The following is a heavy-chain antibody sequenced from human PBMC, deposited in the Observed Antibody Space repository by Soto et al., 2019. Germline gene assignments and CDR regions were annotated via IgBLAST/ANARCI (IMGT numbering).Heavy chain of an antibody. Sequence: GGSLRLSCAASGFTFSSYSMNWVRQAPGKGLEWVSSISSSSSYIYYADSVKGRFTISRDNAKNSLYLQMNSLRAEDTAVYYCARDSMTTVVNYYYYGMDVWGQGTTVTVSS. J-gene: IGHJ6*02. CDR2: ISSSSSYI. D-gene: IGHD4-17*01. V-gene: IGHV3-21*01. CDR3: ARDSMTTVVNYYYYGMDV. CDR1: GFTFSSYS.